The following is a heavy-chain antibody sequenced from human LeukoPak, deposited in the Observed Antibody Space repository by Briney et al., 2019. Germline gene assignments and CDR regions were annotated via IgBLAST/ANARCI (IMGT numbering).Heavy chain of an antibody. CDR1: GFTFSSYW. V-gene: IGHV3-74*01. J-gene: IGHJ4*02. Sequence: PGGSLRLSCAASGFTFSSYWMHWVRQAPGKGLVWVARIYRDVTSRRYAESVKGRFTISRDNAKNTLSLQMNSLRAEDTAVYYCARGLDGSGSYYGSPLDNWGQGTLVTVSS. CDR3: ARGLDGSGSYYGSPLDN. CDR2: IYRDVTSR. D-gene: IGHD3-10*01.